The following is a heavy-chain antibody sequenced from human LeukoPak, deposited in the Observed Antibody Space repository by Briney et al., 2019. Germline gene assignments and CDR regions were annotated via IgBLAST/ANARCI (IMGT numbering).Heavy chain of an antibody. CDR1: GFTFSSYA. J-gene: IGHJ4*02. Sequence: GGSLRLSCAASGFTFSSYAMSWVRQAPGKGLEWVSAISGTGTTTYYSNSVKGRFTISSDNSENTLYLQMNSLGVEDTAVYYCAKGVLRVVTSPYYFDSWGQGTLATVSS. V-gene: IGHV3-23*01. D-gene: IGHD2-21*02. CDR2: ISGTGTTT. CDR3: AKGVLRVVTSPYYFDS.